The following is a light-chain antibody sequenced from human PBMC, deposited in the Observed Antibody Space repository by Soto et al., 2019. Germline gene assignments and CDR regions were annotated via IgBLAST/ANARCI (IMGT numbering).Light chain of an antibody. CDR3: QTWGTGIQV. J-gene: IGLJ2*01. Sequence: QPVLTQSPSASASLGASVKLTCTLSSGHSSYAIAWHQQQPEKGPRYLMKLNSDGSHSKRDGIPDRFSGSSSGAERYLTISSRQSEDEADYYCQTWGTGIQVFGGGTKLTVL. CDR2: LNSDGSH. V-gene: IGLV4-69*01. CDR1: SGHSSYA.